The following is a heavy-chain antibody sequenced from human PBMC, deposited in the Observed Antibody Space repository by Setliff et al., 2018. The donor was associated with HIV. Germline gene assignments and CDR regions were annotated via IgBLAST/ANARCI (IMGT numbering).Heavy chain of an antibody. V-gene: IGHV4-34*01. CDR3: ARGTLFYYYYYYMDV. J-gene: IGHJ6*03. CDR2: IQHSGRI. Sequence: PSETLSLTCAVYGGSFSGYCWSWIRQPPGKGLEWIGEIQHSGRINYNPSLRSRVTTSVDTSKNQFSLRLRSVTAADTAVYYCARGTLFYYYYYYMDVWGKGTMVTVS. CDR1: GGSFSGYC.